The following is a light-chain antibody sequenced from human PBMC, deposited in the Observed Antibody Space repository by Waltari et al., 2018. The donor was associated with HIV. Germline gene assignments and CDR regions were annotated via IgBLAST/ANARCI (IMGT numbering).Light chain of an antibody. V-gene: IGLV2-23*02. CDR2: EVS. Sequence: QSALTQPASVSGSPGQSITTSCTGTSSDVGSYNLVSWYQQHPGKAPKLMIYEVSKRPSGVSNRFSGSKSGNTASLTISGLQAEDEADYYCCSYAGSSTGYVFGTGTKVTVL. CDR1: SSDVGSYNL. CDR3: CSYAGSSTGYV. J-gene: IGLJ1*01.